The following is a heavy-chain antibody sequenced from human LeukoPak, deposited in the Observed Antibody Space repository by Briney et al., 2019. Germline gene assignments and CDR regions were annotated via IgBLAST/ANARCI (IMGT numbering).Heavy chain of an antibody. D-gene: IGHD3-22*01. CDR2: ISGSGGST. J-gene: IGHJ4*02. CDR1: GFTFSSYA. CDR3: AKPDTYYYDSSGYYY. Sequence: GRSLRLSCAASGFTFSSYAMSWVRHAPGKGLEWVSAISGSGGSTYYADSVKGRFTISRDNSKNTLYLQMNSLRAEDTAVYYCAKPDTYYYDSSGYYYWGQGTLVTVSS. V-gene: IGHV3-23*01.